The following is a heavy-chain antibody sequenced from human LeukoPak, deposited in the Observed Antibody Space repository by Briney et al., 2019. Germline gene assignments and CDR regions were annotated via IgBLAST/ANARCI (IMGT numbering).Heavy chain of an antibody. V-gene: IGHV1-69*04. CDR3: ARALYYYDSSGYYYGAFDI. CDR1: GGTFSSYA. Sequence: SVKVSCKASGGTFSSYAISWVRQAPGQGLEWMGRIIPIFGIANYAQKFQGRVTITAHKSTSTAYMELSSLRSEDTAVYYCARALYYYDSSGYYYGAFDIWGQGTMVTVSS. D-gene: IGHD3-22*01. J-gene: IGHJ3*02. CDR2: IIPIFGIA.